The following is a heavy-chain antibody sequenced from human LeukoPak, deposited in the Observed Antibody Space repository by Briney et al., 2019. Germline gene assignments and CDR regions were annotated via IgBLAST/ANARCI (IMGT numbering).Heavy chain of an antibody. CDR2: IYHSGST. V-gene: IGHV4-4*02. CDR3: ARDPLYSNNWYIYMDV. J-gene: IGHJ6*03. CDR1: GGSISSSNW. D-gene: IGHD6-13*01. Sequence: PSETLSLTCAVSGGSISSSNWWSWVRQPPGKGLEWIGEIYHSGSTNYNPSLKSRVTISVDKSKNQFSLKLSSVTAADTAVYYCARDPLYSNNWYIYMDVWGKGTTVTVSS.